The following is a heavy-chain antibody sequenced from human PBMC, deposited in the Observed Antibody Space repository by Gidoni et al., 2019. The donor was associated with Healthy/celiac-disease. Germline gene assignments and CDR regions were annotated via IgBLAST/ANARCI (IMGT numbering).Heavy chain of an antibody. CDR1: GFTVSSNY. Sequence: EVQLVESGGGLIQPGGSLRLSCAASGFTVSSNYMSWVRQAPGKGLEWVSVIYSGGSTYYADSVKGRFTISRDNSKNTLYLQMNSLRAEDTAVYYCARDRVVVVAASIDYYYGMDVWGQGTTVTVSS. V-gene: IGHV3-53*01. D-gene: IGHD2-15*01. CDR2: IYSGGST. J-gene: IGHJ6*02. CDR3: ARDRVVVVAASIDYYYGMDV.